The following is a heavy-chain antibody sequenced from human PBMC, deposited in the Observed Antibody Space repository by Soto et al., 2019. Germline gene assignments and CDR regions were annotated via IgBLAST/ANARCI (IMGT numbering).Heavy chain of an antibody. J-gene: IGHJ5*02. D-gene: IGHD3-22*01. CDR3: VIDSSGYFPNNWFDP. CDR1: GGTFSSYA. CDR2: IIPIFGTA. V-gene: IGHV1-69*12. Sequence: QVQLVQSGAEVKKPGSSVKVSCKASGGTFSSYAISWVRQAPGQGLEWMGGIIPIFGTANYAQKFQGRVTIXXDXSXXTAYMELSSLRSEDTAVDYCVIDSSGYFPNNWFDPWGQGTLVTVSS.